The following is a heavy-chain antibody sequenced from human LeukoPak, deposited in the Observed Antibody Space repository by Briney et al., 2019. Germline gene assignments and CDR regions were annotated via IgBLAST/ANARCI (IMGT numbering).Heavy chain of an antibody. J-gene: IGHJ4*02. CDR3: ASRPSSSGYRGDY. Sequence: PSETLSLTCSVSGGSISSSSYYWGWIRQPPGTGLEWIGGIYYTGNTNYNPSLKSRVTISVDTSKNQFSLKLSSVTAADTAVYYCASRPSSSGYRGDYWGQGTLVTVSS. CDR2: IYYTGNT. V-gene: IGHV4-39*01. D-gene: IGHD6-19*01. CDR1: GGSISSSSYY.